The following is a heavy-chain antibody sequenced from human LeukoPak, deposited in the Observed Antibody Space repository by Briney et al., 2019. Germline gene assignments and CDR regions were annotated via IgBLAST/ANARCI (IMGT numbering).Heavy chain of an antibody. CDR3: ARRLTQYDCFDP. CDR2: TYYRSTLYN. CDR1: GDSVSSNSVT. J-gene: IGHJ5*02. Sequence: LSQTLSLTCAISGDSVSSNSVTWNWIRQSPSRGLEWLGRTYYRSTLYNDYAVSVRGRITVNPDTSKNQFSLRLNSVTPEDTAVYYCARRLTQYDCFDPWGQGILVTVSS. V-gene: IGHV6-1*01. D-gene: IGHD2-2*01.